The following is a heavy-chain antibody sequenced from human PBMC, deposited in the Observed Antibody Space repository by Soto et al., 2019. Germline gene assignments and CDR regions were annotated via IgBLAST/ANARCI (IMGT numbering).Heavy chain of an antibody. D-gene: IGHD2-2*01. V-gene: IGHV3-11*01. J-gene: IGHJ6*03. CDR3: ARDLRQLLSHNYYYYYLDV. Sequence: QVHLVESGGGLVKPGGSLRLSCAASGFTFSDYQMSWIRQAPGKGLEWVSYSGSSGLSVYYEDSVKGRFTISRDNANNSLYLQMNSLRAEDSAVYYCARDLRQLLSHNYYYYYLDVWGKGTTVSVSS. CDR2: SGSSGLSV. CDR1: GFTFSDYQ.